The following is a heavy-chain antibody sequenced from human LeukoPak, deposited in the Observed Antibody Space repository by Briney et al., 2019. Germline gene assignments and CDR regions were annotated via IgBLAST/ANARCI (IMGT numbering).Heavy chain of an antibody. CDR3: ARASRLGIAALYYMDV. V-gene: IGHV4-61*08. J-gene: IGHJ6*03. CDR1: GGSISSGGYY. D-gene: IGHD6-6*01. Sequence: SETLSLTCTVSGGSISSGGYYWSWIRQPPGKGLEWIGYIYYSGSTNYNPSLKSRVTMSVDTSKNQFSLKLSSVTAVDTAVYYCARASRLGIAALYYMDVWGKGTTVTVSS. CDR2: IYYSGST.